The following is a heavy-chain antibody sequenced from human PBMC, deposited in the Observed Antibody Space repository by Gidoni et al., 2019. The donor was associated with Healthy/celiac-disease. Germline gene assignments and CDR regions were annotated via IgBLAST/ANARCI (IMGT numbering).Heavy chain of an antibody. D-gene: IGHD2-15*01. CDR2: INHSGST. V-gene: IGHV4-34*01. CDR3: ARIKCVVCLDY. Sequence: QVQLQQWGAGLLKPSETLSLTCAVYGGSFSGYYWSWIRQPPGKGLEWIGEINHSGSTNYNPSLKSRVTISVDTSKNQFSLKLSSVTAADTAVYYCARIKCVVCLDYWGQGTLVTVSS. J-gene: IGHJ4*02. CDR1: GGSFSGYY.